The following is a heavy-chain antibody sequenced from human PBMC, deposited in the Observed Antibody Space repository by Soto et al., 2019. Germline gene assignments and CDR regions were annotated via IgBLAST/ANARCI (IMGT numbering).Heavy chain of an antibody. CDR2: ISDSGNT. CDR1: GGSISSYD. V-gene: IGHV4-59*08. Sequence: SETLSVTCTVAGGSISSYDWTWIRQPPGKGLEWLGYISDSGNTNYNPSLKSRVAMSIDTSKRQLSLNLWSLTAADTAVYYCVRGNSGWSPYRSRLFHFYYMDVWGKGTTVTVSS. CDR3: VRGNSGWSPYRSRLFHFYYMDV. D-gene: IGHD6-19*01. J-gene: IGHJ6*03.